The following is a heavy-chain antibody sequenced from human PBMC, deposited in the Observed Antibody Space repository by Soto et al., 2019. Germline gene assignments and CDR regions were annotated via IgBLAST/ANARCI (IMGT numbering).Heavy chain of an antibody. D-gene: IGHD3-22*01. Sequence: SETLSLTCIVSGASFSDTNYYWVWIRQPPGEGLEWIGSFYYDGITYYNASLKSRVTISVDTSKNHFSLMLTSVTAADTAVYYCERRSHIVVTPTWGQGTMVTVYS. CDR1: GASFSDTNYY. V-gene: IGHV4-39*02. CDR2: FYYDGIT. J-gene: IGHJ4*02. CDR3: ERRSHIVVTPT.